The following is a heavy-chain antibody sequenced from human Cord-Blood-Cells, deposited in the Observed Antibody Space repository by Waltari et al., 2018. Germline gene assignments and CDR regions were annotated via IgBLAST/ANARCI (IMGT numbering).Heavy chain of an antibody. CDR1: GFTFSSYA. CDR2: ISGSGGST. D-gene: IGHD5-12*01. V-gene: IGHV3-23*01. CDR3: AKNARGRGYSGYDGAFDI. J-gene: IGHJ3*02. Sequence: EVQLLESGGGLVQPGGSLRLSCAASGFTFSSYAMSWFRQAPGQGLEWVSAISGSGGSTYYADSVKGRFTISRDNSKNTLYLQMNSLRAEDTAVYYCAKNARGRGYSGYDGAFDIWGQGTMVTVSS.